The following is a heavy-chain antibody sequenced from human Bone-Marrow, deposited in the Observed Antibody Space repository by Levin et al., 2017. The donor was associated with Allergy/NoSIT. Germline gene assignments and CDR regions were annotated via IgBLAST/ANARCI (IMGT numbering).Heavy chain of an antibody. CDR1: GGSISSSSYY. D-gene: IGHD3-10*01. CDR2: IYYSGRT. V-gene: IGHV4-39*01. CDR3: ARRTSGAPRRYFDL. J-gene: IGHJ2*01. Sequence: SETLSLTCTVSGGSISSSSYYWGWIRQPPGRGLEWIGSIYYSGRTYYNPSLKSRVTISVDTSKNQFSLKLRSVTAADTAVYYCARRTSGAPRRYFDLWGRGTLVTVSS.